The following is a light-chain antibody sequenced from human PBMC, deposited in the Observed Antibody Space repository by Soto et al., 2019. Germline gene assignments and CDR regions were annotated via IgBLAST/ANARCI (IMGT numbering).Light chain of an antibody. CDR3: QSYDTSLGGHV. CDR2: RNI. CDR1: SSNIGAGYN. Sequence: QSVLTQPPSVSGAPGQSVTISCTGSSSNIGAGYNVHWYQHLPGTAPKLLISRNINRPSGVPDRFSGSKSDTSASLAITGLQAEDEADYYCQSYDTSLGGHVFGTGTKLTVL. J-gene: IGLJ1*01. V-gene: IGLV1-40*01.